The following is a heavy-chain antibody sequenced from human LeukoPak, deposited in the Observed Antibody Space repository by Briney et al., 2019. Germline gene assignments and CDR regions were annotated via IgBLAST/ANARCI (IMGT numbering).Heavy chain of an antibody. Sequence: SVKVSCKASGGTFSSYAISWVRQAPGQGLEWMGGIIPIFCTANYAQKFQGRVTITTDESTSTAYMELSSLRSEDTAVYYCASTAILWNDVRAGFDYWGQGTLVTVSS. CDR2: IIPIFCTA. D-gene: IGHD1-1*01. CDR3: ASTAILWNDVRAGFDY. CDR1: GGTFSSYA. V-gene: IGHV1-69*05. J-gene: IGHJ4*02.